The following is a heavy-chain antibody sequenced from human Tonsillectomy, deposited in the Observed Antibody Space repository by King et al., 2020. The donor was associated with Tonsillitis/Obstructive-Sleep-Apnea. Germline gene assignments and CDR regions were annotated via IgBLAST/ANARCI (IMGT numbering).Heavy chain of an antibody. D-gene: IGHD3-3*01. CDR1: GFTFSSYS. V-gene: IGHV3-21*01. J-gene: IGHJ3*02. CDR3: AGDRDQSTYYDFWSGYDAFDI. Sequence: VQLVESGGGLVKPGGSLRLSCAASGFTFSSYSMNWVRQAPGKGLEWVSSISSSSSYIYYADSVKGRFTISRDNAKNSLYLQMNSLRAEDTAVYYCAGDRDQSTYYDFWSGYDAFDIWGQGTMVTVSS. CDR2: ISSSSSYI.